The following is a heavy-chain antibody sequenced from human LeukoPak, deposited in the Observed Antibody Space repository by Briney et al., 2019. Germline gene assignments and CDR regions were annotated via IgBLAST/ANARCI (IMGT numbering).Heavy chain of an antibody. J-gene: IGHJ4*02. CDR2: IYSDGST. D-gene: IGHD1-26*01. CDR3: ARDLGAY. CDR1: ELTVSSNC. Sequence: GGSLRLSCAASELTVSSNCMTWVRQAPGKGLEWVSFIYSDGSTYYADSVRGRFTISRDTSKNTLYLQMNSLRAEDTAVYYCARDLGAYWGQGTLVTVSS. V-gene: IGHV3-53*01.